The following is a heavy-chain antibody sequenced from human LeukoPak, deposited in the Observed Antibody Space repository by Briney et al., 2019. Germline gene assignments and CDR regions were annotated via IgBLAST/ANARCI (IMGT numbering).Heavy chain of an antibody. D-gene: IGHD1-26*01. CDR3: TVVGATTAFDI. CDR1: GFTFSSYS. J-gene: IGHJ3*02. CDR2: ISSSSSYI. Sequence: GGSLRLSCAASGFTFSSYSMNWVRQAPGKGLEWVSSISSSSSYIYYADSVKGRFTISRDNAKNLLYLQMNSLKTEDTAVYYCTVVGATTAFDIWGQGTMVTVSS. V-gene: IGHV3-21*04.